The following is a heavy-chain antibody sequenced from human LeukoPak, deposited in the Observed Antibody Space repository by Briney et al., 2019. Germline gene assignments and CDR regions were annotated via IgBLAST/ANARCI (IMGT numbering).Heavy chain of an antibody. CDR2: ININGGGT. CDR1: GYTFTTYY. Sequence: ASVKASCKASGYTFTTYYMHWVRQAPGQGLEWMGIININGGGTDYAQKFQGRVTMTRDISTTTVYMELSSLRPEDTAVYYCARDRLTGYPTPYFDYWGQGTLVTVSS. D-gene: IGHD5-18*01. V-gene: IGHV1-46*01. CDR3: ARDRLTGYPTPYFDY. J-gene: IGHJ4*02.